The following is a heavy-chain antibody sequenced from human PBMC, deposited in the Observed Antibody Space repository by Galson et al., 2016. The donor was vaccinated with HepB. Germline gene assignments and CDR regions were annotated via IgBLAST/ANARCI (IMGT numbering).Heavy chain of an antibody. D-gene: IGHD3-3*01. V-gene: IGHV3-23*01. CDR3: AKVGPLRFVEWFYNWFDP. CDR2: ISGTGITT. CDR1: GFTFDKYA. Sequence: SLRLSCAASGFTFDKYAMNWVRQAPGKGLQWVSSISGTGITTYYADSVRGRFTVSRDNSKNTLSQQMSNLRADDTAVYYCAKVGPLRFVEWFYNWFDPWGQGTLVTVSS. J-gene: IGHJ5*02.